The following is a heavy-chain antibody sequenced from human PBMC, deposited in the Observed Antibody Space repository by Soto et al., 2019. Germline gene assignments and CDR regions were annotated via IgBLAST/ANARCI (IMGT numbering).Heavy chain of an antibody. CDR2: ISSSGSTI. CDR3: ARARGVVDFYSRPY. CDR1: VFTFISYE. D-gene: IGHD3-3*01. Sequence: PGGSLRLSCASSVFTFISYEMKWVRQAPGKGLEGVSYISSSGSTIYYADSVKGRFTISRDNAKNSLYLQMNSLRAEDTAVYYCARARGVVDFYSRPYWGQGTLVTVSS. J-gene: IGHJ4*02. V-gene: IGHV3-48*03.